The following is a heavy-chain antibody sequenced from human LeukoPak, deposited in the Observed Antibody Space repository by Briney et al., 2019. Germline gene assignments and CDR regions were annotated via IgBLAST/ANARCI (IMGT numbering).Heavy chain of an antibody. J-gene: IGHJ4*02. CDR2: INHSGYT. CDR1: GVSFDDYY. D-gene: IGHD4-17*01. Sequence: PSETLSLTCAVSGVSFDDYYWSWVRQTPGKGLEWLEEINHSGYTNDSPSLKSRVTLSIDTSNKQFSLNLRSVTVADPGIYYCTRMTTGHDYWGQGTLVTVSS. CDR3: TRMTTGHDY. V-gene: IGHV4-34*01.